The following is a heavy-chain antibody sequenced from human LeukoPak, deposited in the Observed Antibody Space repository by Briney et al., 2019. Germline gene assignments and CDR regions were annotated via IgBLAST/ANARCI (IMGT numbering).Heavy chain of an antibody. Sequence: TGGSLRLSCAASGFIFSSYAMSWVRQAPGKGLEWVSAISGSGGSTYYADSVKGRFTISRDNSKNTLYLQMNSLRAEDTAVYYCAKVGCSSTSCYMHAFDIWGQGTMVTVSS. D-gene: IGHD2-2*02. CDR3: AKVGCSSTSCYMHAFDI. CDR1: GFIFSSYA. J-gene: IGHJ3*02. V-gene: IGHV3-23*01. CDR2: ISGSGGST.